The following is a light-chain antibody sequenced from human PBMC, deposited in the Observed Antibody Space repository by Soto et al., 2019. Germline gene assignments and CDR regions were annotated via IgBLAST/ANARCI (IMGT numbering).Light chain of an antibody. CDR1: QSLVHGDGNTY. J-gene: IGKJ1*01. CDR3: MQPLQSWT. Sequence: DVVMTQSPLSLPVTLGQPASISCRSSQSLVHGDGNTYLDWYLQKPGQSPQLLIYLGSNRASGVPDRFSGSGSGTDFTLKISRVEAEDVGVYYCMQPLQSWTFGQGTKVDIK. CDR2: LGS. V-gene: IGKV2-28*01.